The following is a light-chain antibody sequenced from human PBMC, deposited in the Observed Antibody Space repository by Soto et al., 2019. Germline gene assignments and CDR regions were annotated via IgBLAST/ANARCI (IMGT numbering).Light chain of an antibody. Sequence: QSVLTQPASVSGSPGQSITISCTGTSSDVGVYNYVSWYQQHPGKAPKLMIYEVSNRPSGVSNRFSGSKSGNTASLTISGLQAEDEADYYCSPYTSTSTYVFGTGTKV. CDR2: EVS. V-gene: IGLV2-14*01. CDR3: SPYTSTSTYV. J-gene: IGLJ1*01. CDR1: SSDVGVYNY.